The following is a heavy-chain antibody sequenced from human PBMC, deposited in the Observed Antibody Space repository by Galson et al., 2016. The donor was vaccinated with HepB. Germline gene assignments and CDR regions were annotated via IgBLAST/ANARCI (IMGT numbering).Heavy chain of an antibody. Sequence: SLRLSCAASGFTSGDFAIHWVRQAPGKGLKWVSGISWNSGRLTYTDSVKGRFTISRDNAKNSLYLQMDSLRPDDTAFYYCAKAASGSAYGFRYFQHWGRGTLVTVSS. D-gene: IGHD4-17*01. CDR3: AKAASGSAYGFRYFQH. V-gene: IGHV3-9*02. J-gene: IGHJ1*01. CDR1: GFTSGDFA. CDR2: ISWNSGRL.